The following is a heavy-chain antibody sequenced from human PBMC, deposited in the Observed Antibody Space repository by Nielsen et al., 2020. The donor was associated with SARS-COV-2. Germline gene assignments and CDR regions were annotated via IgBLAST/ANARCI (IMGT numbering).Heavy chain of an antibody. J-gene: IGHJ5*02. CDR2: ISSSSSYI. V-gene: IGHV3-21*01. CDR1: GFTFSSYS. Sequence: GESLKISCAASGFTFSSYSMNWVRRAPGKGLEWVSSISSSSSYIYYADSVKGRFTISRDNAKNSLYLQMNSLRAEDTAVYYCARDQETYYYGSGRGNWFDPWGQGTLVTVSS. CDR3: ARDQETYYYGSGRGNWFDP. D-gene: IGHD3-10*01.